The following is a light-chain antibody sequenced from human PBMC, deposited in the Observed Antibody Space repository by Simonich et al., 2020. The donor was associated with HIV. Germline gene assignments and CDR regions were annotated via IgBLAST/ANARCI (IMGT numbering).Light chain of an antibody. Sequence: QSALTHPASVSGSPGQSFTIPCTGTSSDIGGYNFVSCYQKHPGKPPKLMIYDVSKRPSGVSNRFSGSKSGNTASLTISGLQAEDEADYYCCSYAGSSTWVFGGGTKLTVL. CDR2: DVS. J-gene: IGLJ3*02. CDR1: SSDIGGYNF. CDR3: CSYAGSSTWV. V-gene: IGLV2-23*02.